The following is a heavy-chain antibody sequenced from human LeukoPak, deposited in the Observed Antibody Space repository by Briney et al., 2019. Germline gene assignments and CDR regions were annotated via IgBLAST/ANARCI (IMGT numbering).Heavy chain of an antibody. CDR1: GFTFSSYG. D-gene: IGHD6-6*01. V-gene: IGHV3-30*02. Sequence: GGSLRLSCAASGFTFSSYGMHWVRQAPGKGLEWVAFIRYDGSNKYYADSVKGRFTISRDNSKNTLYPQMNSLRAEDTAVYYCARGGYSSSSNIYYFDYWGQGTLVTVSS. CDR2: IRYDGSNK. J-gene: IGHJ4*02. CDR3: ARGGYSSSSNIYYFDY.